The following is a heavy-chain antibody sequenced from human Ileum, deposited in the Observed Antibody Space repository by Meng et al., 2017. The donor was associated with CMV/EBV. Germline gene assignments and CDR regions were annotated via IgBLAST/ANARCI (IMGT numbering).Heavy chain of an antibody. D-gene: IGHD3-3*01. V-gene: IGHV3-11*04. Sequence: GGSLRLSCAASGFKFDDYAMHWVRQVPGKGLEWLSYINPGGSTTYYADSVKGRFTISRDNAMNSLYLQMNSLRAEDTAVYYCARDPPNYDFWSGVGIRYYYYGMDVWGQGTTVTVSS. J-gene: IGHJ6*02. CDR1: GFKFDDYA. CDR2: INPGGSTT. CDR3: ARDPPNYDFWSGVGIRYYYYGMDV.